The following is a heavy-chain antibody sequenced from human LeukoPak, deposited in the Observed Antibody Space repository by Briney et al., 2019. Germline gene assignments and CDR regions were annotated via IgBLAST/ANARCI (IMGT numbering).Heavy chain of an antibody. CDR2: IYYSGST. CDR3: ARDRVDWDSSGGYIDVSDI. D-gene: IGHD3-22*01. CDR1: GGSISSYY. V-gene: IGHV4-59*01. Sequence: SETLSLTCTVSGGSISSYYWSWIRQPPGKGLEWIGYIYYSGSTNYNPSLKSRVTMSVDTSKNQFSLNLSSVTAADTAVYYCARDRVDWDSSGGYIDVSDIWGQGTMVTVSS. J-gene: IGHJ3*02.